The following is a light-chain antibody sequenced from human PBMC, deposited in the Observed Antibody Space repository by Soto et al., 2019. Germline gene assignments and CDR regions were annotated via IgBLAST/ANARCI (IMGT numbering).Light chain of an antibody. J-gene: IGKJ1*01. CDR2: TTS. CDR1: QSVSSNY. Sequence: EIVLTQSPGTLSLSPGERATLSCRASQSVSSNYLAWFQQKPGQAPRLLLYTTSIRATVIPHRFSGSGAGKDFNHTISSLEPEDFAVYYCQQYGRSPKTF. CDR3: QQYGRSPKT. V-gene: IGKV3-20*01.